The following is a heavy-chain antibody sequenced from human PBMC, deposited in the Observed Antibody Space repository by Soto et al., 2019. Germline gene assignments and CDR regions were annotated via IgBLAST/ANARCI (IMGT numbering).Heavy chain of an antibody. Sequence: GGSLRLSCVAAGFSFSSYSMDWVRQAPGKGLEWVASIRSSRISIQYADSVKSCITIFTDNANKSGFQQMNSFRVADTGAYFCARDRSADRFVQYFQHWGQGTQVTVSS. CDR2: IRSSRISI. CDR1: GFSFSSYS. CDR3: ARDRSADRFVQYFQH. J-gene: IGHJ1*01. D-gene: IGHD3-3*01. V-gene: IGHV3-21*01.